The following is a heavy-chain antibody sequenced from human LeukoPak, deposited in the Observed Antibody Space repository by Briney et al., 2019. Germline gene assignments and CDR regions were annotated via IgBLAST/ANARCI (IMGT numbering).Heavy chain of an antibody. CDR2: ISTYNGNT. V-gene: IGHV1-18*01. J-gene: IGHJ4*02. D-gene: IGHD2-15*01. CDR1: GYTFTNYG. CDR3: ARRGGVATQDY. Sequence: ASVKVSCKASGYTFTNYGITWVRQAPGQGLEWMGWISTYNGNTNYAQKFQGRVTMTKDTSTSTAYMELRNLRSDGTAVYYCARRGGVATQDYWGLGALVTVSS.